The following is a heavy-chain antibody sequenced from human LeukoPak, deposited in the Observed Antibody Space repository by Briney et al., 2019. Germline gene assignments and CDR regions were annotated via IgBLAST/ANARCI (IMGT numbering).Heavy chain of an antibody. CDR2: INPNSGGT. V-gene: IGHV1-2*02. CDR1: GYTFTGYY. D-gene: IGHD2-2*01. J-gene: IGHJ6*02. Sequence: ASVKVSCKASGYTFTGYYMHWVRQAPGQGLEWMGWINPNSGGTNYAQKFQGRVTMTRDTSNSTAYMELSRLRSDDTAVYYCARGPFKYQLLLDVWGQGTTVTVSS. CDR3: ARGPFKYQLLLDV.